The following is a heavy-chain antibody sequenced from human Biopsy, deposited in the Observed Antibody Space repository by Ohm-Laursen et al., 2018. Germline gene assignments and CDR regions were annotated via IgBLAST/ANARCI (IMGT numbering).Heavy chain of an antibody. D-gene: IGHD4-23*01. Sequence: SLRLSCAAPNFTFSSYAMSWVRQASGKGLEWIGRIRSKVNNYATAYAASVTGRFTISRDDSKNTAYLQMNSLKTEDTAVYYCTTYDNSGDYRDYWGQGTQVTVSS. CDR3: TTYDNSGDYRDY. CDR1: NFTFSSYA. V-gene: IGHV3-73*01. CDR2: IRSKVNNYAT. J-gene: IGHJ4*02.